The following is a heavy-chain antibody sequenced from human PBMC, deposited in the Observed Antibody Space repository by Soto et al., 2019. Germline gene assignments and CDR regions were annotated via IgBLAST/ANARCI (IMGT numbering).Heavy chain of an antibody. CDR1: GGSISSYY. D-gene: IGHD4-17*01. J-gene: IGHJ6*02. CDR2: IYYSGST. Sequence: SETLSLTCTVSGGSISSYYWSWIRQPPGKGLEWIGYIYYSGSTNYNPSLKSRVTISVDTSKNQFSLKLSSVTAADTAVYYCARGITTVTKYYYYYYGMDVWGQGTTVTVSS. CDR3: ARGITTVTKYYYYYYGMDV. V-gene: IGHV4-59*12.